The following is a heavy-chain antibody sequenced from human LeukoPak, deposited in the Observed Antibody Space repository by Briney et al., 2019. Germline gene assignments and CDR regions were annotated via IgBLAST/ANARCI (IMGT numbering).Heavy chain of an antibody. Sequence: SVEVSCKASGGTFSSYAISWVRQAPGQGLEWMGGIIPIFGTANYAQKFQGRVTITTDESTSTAYMELSSLRSEDTAVYYCARGEAALPHYYYYMDVWGKGTTVTVSS. D-gene: IGHD6-13*01. CDR3: ARGEAALPHYYYYMDV. CDR2: IIPIFGTA. J-gene: IGHJ6*03. V-gene: IGHV1-69*05. CDR1: GGTFSSYA.